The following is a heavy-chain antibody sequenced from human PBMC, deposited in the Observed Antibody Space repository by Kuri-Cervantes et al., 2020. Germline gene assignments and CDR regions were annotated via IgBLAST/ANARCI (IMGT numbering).Heavy chain of an antibody. V-gene: IGHV5-51*01. CDR2: IYPGDSDT. Sequence: GESLKISCKGSGYRFTSYWIGWVRQMPGKGQEWMGIIYPGDSDTRYSPSCQGQVTSSAYKYISTAYLQWTSLKASASAMYYCARTSGSYLGDFDIWGQGTMVTVSS. CDR3: ARTSGSYLGDFDI. J-gene: IGHJ3*02. CDR1: GYRFTSYW. D-gene: IGHD1-26*01.